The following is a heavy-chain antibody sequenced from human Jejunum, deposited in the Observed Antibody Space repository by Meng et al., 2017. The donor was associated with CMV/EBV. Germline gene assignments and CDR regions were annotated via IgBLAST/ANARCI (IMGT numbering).Heavy chain of an antibody. Sequence: LKISCAASGFTLSSYWIHWVRQAPGKGLVWVSSISNIGSFKACADSVKGRFTVSRDNAKNTAYLQMNSLTVEDAAVYYCGDFEAGWGQGTLVTVSS. V-gene: IGHV3-74*01. CDR3: GDFEAG. D-gene: IGHD3-3*01. CDR1: GFTLSSYW. J-gene: IGHJ4*02. CDR2: ISNIGSFK.